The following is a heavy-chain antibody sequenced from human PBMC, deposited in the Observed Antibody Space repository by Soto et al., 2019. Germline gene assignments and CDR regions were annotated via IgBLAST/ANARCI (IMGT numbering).Heavy chain of an antibody. Sequence: GGSLRLSCAAPGFTFDDYTMHWVRQAPGKGLEWVSLISWDGGSTYYADSVKGRFTISRDNSKNSLYLQMNSLRTEDTALYYCAKDISYDSSGYTYYYYGMDVWGQGTTVTVSS. V-gene: IGHV3-43*01. CDR1: GFTFDDYT. CDR3: AKDISYDSSGYTYYYYGMDV. J-gene: IGHJ6*02. D-gene: IGHD3-22*01. CDR2: ISWDGGST.